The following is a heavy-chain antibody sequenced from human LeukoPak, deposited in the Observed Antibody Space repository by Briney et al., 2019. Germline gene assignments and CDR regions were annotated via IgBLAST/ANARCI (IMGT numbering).Heavy chain of an antibody. CDR1: GFTSSIYP. J-gene: IGHJ4*02. Sequence: PGGSLRLPCAASGFTSSIYPMHWVRQAPGKGLEWVAVIAYDGSYKYYADSVKGRFTISRDNPKNTLYLQMNSLRAEDTAVYYCAKRSAESSGYFDYWGQGTLVTVSS. CDR2: IAYDGSYK. V-gene: IGHV3-30*04. CDR3: AKRSAESSGYFDY. D-gene: IGHD6-19*01.